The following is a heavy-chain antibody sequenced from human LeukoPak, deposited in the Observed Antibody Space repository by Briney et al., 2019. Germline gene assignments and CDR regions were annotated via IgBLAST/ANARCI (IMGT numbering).Heavy chain of an antibody. Sequence: GASVTVSGKASGYTFTSYAISWVRQAPGQGLEWMGWISGYNGNTKYAQKVQGRVTMTTGTSTSTAYMELRSLRSDDTAVYYCARGYSYGSDYYYGMDVWGQGTTVTVSS. CDR3: ARGYSYGSDYYYGMDV. V-gene: IGHV1-18*01. J-gene: IGHJ6*02. CDR2: ISGYNGNT. CDR1: GYTFTSYA. D-gene: IGHD5-18*01.